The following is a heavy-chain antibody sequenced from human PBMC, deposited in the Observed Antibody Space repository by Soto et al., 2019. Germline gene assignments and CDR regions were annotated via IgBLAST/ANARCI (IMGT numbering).Heavy chain of an antibody. V-gene: IGHV4-34*01. D-gene: IGHD6-13*01. Sequence: SETLSLTCAVYGGSFSGYYWSWIRQPPGKGLEWIGEINHSGSTNYNPSLKSRVTISVDTSKNQFSLKLSSVTAADTAVYYCARGRFAYSSSGGNWFEPWGQGTLVTV. J-gene: IGHJ5*02. CDR3: ARGRFAYSSSGGNWFEP. CDR1: GGSFSGYY. CDR2: INHSGST.